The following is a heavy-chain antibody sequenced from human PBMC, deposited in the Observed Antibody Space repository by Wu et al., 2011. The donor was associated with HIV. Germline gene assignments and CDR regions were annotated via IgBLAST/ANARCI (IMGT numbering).Heavy chain of an antibody. J-gene: IGHJ4*02. CDR2: INPNNGGT. Sequence: QVQLVQSGAEVKKPGASVTVSCKASGYTFTGYYMHWVRQAPGQGLEWMGWINPNNGGTNYAQKFQGRVTLTRDTSISTTYMELSGLRSDDTAMYYCARDEVGQGGYWGQGTLVTVSS. CDR3: ARDEVGQGGY. CDR1: GYTFTGYY. V-gene: IGHV1-2*02. D-gene: IGHD3-16*01.